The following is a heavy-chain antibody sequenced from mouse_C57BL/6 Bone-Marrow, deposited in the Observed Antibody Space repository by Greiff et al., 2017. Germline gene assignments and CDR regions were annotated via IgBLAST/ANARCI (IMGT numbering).Heavy chain of an antibody. CDR3: ARDYYGSSSAWFAY. V-gene: IGHV14-3*01. CDR2: IDPANGNT. CDR1: GFNIKNTY. J-gene: IGHJ3*01. D-gene: IGHD1-1*01. Sequence: EVQLVESVAELVRPGASVKLSCTASGFNIKNTYMHWVKQRPEQGLEWIGRIDPANGNTKYAPKFQGKATITADTSSNTAYLQLSSLTSEDTAIYYCARDYYGSSSAWFAYWGQGTLVTVSA.